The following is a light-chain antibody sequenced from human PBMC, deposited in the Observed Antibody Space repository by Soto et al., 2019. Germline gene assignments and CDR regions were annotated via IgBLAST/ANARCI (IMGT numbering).Light chain of an antibody. J-gene: IGLJ2*01. CDR2: DVT. CDR3: SSYAGSNTLV. V-gene: IGLV2-11*01. Sequence: QSVLTQPRSVSGSPGQSVTITCTGTSNDIGAYNYVSWYQQHPGKGPKLIVYDVTKRPSGVPDRFSASKSGNTASLTISGLQAEDEADYYCSSYAGSNTLVFGGGTKVTVL. CDR1: SNDIGAYNY.